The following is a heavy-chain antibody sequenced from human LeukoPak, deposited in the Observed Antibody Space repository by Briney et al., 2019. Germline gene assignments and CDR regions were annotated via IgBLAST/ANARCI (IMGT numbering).Heavy chain of an antibody. Sequence: GRSLRLSCAASGFTFSSYAMHWVRQAPGKGLEWVAVISYDGSNKYYADSVKGRFTISRDNSKNTLYLQMNSLRAEDTAVYYCARDLNGNDGLDYWGQGTLVTVSS. CDR2: ISYDGSNK. CDR1: GFTFSSYA. CDR3: ARDLNGNDGLDY. V-gene: IGHV3-30*04. D-gene: IGHD1-20*01. J-gene: IGHJ4*02.